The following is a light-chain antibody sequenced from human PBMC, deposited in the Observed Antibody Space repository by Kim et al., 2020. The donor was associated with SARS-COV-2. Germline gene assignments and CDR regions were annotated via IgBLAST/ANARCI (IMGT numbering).Light chain of an antibody. CDR3: QQLNSYPPT. CDR2: AAS. V-gene: IGKV1-9*01. Sequence: IQLTQSPSSLSASVGDRVTITCRTSQGISGYLAWFQQQPGKAPKLLIYAASTLQGGVPSRFSGSGSGTEFTLTIGSLQPEDFATYYCQQLNSYPPTFGQGTTLEIK. CDR1: QGISGY. J-gene: IGKJ2*01.